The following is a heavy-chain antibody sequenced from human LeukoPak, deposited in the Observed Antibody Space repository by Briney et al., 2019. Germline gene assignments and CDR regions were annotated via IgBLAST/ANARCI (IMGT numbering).Heavy chain of an antibody. CDR2: ISTYNGKT. J-gene: IGHJ4*02. V-gene: IGHV1-18*01. Sequence: GASVKVSCKASGYTFTSFGISWVRQAPGQGLEWMGWISTYNGKTNYAQKLQGRVTMTTDTSTSTAYMELRSLRSDDTAVYYCARATYYYDSSGYYMATPPDYWGQGTLVTVSS. CDR3: ARATYYYDSSGYYMATPPDY. D-gene: IGHD3-22*01. CDR1: GYTFTSFG.